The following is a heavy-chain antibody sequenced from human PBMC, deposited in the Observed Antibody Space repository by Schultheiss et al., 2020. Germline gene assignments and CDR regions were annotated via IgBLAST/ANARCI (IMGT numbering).Heavy chain of an antibody. CDR1: GGSISSYY. Sequence: SETLSLTCTVSGGSISSYYWSWIRQPAGKGLEWIGSIYHSGSTYYNPSLKSRVTISVDTSKNQFSLKLSSVTAADTAVYYCARGPGIVVSGTSYFWGQGTMVTVSS. D-gene: IGHD6-19*01. CDR2: IYHSGST. J-gene: IGHJ3*01. CDR3: ARGPGIVVSGTSYF. V-gene: IGHV4-4*07.